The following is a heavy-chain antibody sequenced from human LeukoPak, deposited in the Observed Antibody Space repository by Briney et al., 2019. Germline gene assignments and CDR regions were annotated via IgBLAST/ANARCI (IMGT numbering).Heavy chain of an antibody. V-gene: IGHV4-59*08. CDR1: GGSISGYY. CDR2: IYCSGST. J-gene: IGHJ6*02. Sequence: SETLSLTCTVSGGSISGYYWSWIRQPPGKGLEWIGYIYCSGSTNYNPSLKSRVTISVDTSKNQFSLKLSSVTAADTAVYYCARSYYYGMDVWGQGTTVTVSS. CDR3: ARSYYYGMDV.